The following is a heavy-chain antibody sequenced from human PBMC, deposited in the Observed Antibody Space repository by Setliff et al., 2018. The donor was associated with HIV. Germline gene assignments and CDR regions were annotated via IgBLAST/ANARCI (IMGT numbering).Heavy chain of an antibody. CDR2: IWYDGSNK. CDR1: GFTFSSYG. Sequence: GGSLRLSCAASGFTFSSYGMHWVRQAPGKGLEWVAVIWYDGSNKYYADSVKGRFTISRDNSKNTLYLQMNSLRAEDTAVYYCARDTLRLQLSYYGMDVWGQGTTVTVSS. D-gene: IGHD6-25*01. J-gene: IGHJ6*02. V-gene: IGHV3-33*08. CDR3: ARDTLRLQLSYYGMDV.